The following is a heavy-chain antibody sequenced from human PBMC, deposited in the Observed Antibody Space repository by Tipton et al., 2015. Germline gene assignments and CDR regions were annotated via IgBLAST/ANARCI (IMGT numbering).Heavy chain of an antibody. V-gene: IGHV3-9*01. CDR1: GFTFDDYA. Sequence: SLRLSCAASGFTFDDYAMHWVRQAPGKGLEWVSGISWNSGSIDYADSVKGRFTISRDNAKNTLYLQMNSLRPDDSAVYYCAKEAPGDLSGTFDSWGQGIPVSVSS. CDR2: ISWNSGSI. CDR3: AKEAPGDLSGTFDS. J-gene: IGHJ4*02. D-gene: IGHD1-26*01.